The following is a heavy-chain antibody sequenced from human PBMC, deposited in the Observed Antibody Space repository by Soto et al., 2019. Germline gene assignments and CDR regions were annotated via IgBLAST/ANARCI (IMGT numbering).Heavy chain of an antibody. D-gene: IGHD3-10*01. CDR2: ISWNSGSI. CDR3: AKDIVSDSRSGSYSKPGYYYYYYMDV. J-gene: IGHJ6*03. Sequence: EVQLVESGGGLVQPGRSLRLSCAPSGFTFDDYAMHWVRQAPGKGLEWVSGISWNSGSIGYADSVKGRFTISRDNAKNSLYLQMNSLRAEDTALYYCAKDIVSDSRSGSYSKPGYYYYYYMDVWGKGTTVTVSS. V-gene: IGHV3-9*01. CDR1: GFTFDDYA.